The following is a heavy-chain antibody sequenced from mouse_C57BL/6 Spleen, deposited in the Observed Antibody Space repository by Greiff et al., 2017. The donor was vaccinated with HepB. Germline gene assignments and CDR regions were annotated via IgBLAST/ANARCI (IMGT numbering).Heavy chain of an antibody. V-gene: IGHV1-82*01. CDR2: IYPGDGDT. J-gene: IGHJ2*01. D-gene: IGHD3-1*01. CDR3: ARRGYTGPFDY. Sequence: VQLQQSGPELVKPGASVKISCKASGYAFSSSWMNWVKQRPGKGLEWIGRIYPGDGDTNYNGKFKGKATLTADKSSSTAYMQLSSLTSEDSAVYFCARRGYTGPFDYWGQGTTLTVSS. CDR1: GYAFSSSW.